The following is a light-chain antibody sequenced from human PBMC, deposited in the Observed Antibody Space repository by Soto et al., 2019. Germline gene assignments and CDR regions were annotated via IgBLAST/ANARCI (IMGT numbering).Light chain of an antibody. Sequence: EIVLTQSPGTLSLSPGERATLSCRASQSLSGGYLAWFQQKPGQTPRLLIYSASNRATGIPDRFSGSGSGTNFPLTMRSQEPEEFVVYYCQQSGSSPITFGQGTQLEI. CDR1: QSLSGGY. J-gene: IGKJ5*01. V-gene: IGKV3-20*01. CDR3: QQSGSSPIT. CDR2: SAS.